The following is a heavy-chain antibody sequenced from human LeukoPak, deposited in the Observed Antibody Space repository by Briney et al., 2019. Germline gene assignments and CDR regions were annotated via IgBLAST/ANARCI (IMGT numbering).Heavy chain of an antibody. CDR3: AKDRHAPGRYCSSTTCFPFDS. J-gene: IGHJ5*01. CDR2: ISGSGGST. V-gene: IGHV3-23*01. Sequence: GGSLRLSCAASGFTFSSYGMSWVRQAPGKGLEWVSAISGSGGSTYYADSVKGRFTISRDNSKSTLYLQMNSLRAEDTAVYYCAKDRHAPGRYCSSTTCFPFDSWGQGTLVTVSS. CDR1: GFTFSSYG. D-gene: IGHD2-2*01.